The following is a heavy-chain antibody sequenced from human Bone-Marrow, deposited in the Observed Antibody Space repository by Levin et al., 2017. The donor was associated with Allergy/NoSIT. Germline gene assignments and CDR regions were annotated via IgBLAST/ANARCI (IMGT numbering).Heavy chain of an antibody. D-gene: IGHD3-10*01. J-gene: IGHJ5*02. CDR3: ARDRFYSDSGSNFSWFDP. CDR2: IQSNGKT. V-gene: IGHV3-74*01. CDR1: GFTFSTYW. Sequence: GESLKISCAASGFTFSTYWMHWVRQAPGKGLVWVSRIQSNGKTNYADSVRGRFTISRDNAKNTLYLQMNSLTVEDTAVYYCARDRFYSDSGSNFSWFDPWGQGTLVTVSS.